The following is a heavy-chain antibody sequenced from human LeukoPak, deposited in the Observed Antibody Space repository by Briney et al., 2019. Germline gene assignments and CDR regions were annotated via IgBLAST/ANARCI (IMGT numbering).Heavy chain of an antibody. D-gene: IGHD3-3*01. CDR2: ISSSGSTI. CDR3: AREMSLDSAFDI. J-gene: IGHJ3*02. CDR1: GFTFSDYY. V-gene: IGHV3-11*01. Sequence: GGSLRLSCAASGFTFSDYYMSWTRQAPGKGLEWVSYISSSGSTIYYADSVKGRFTISRDNAKNSLYLQMNSLRAEDTAVYYCAREMSLDSAFDIWGQGTMVTVSS.